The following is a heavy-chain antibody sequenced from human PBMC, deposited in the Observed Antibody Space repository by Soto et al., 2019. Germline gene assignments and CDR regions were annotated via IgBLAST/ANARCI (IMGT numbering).Heavy chain of an antibody. Sequence: QVQLVQSGAEVKKPGASVKVSCKASGYTFTSYGISWVRQAPGQGLEWMGWISAYNGNTNYAQKLQGRVTMTTDTTTNTAYKELRSLRSDDTAVYYCAREEYSYGDPFDYWGQGTLVTVSS. J-gene: IGHJ4*02. CDR3: AREEYSYGDPFDY. CDR1: GYTFTSYG. D-gene: IGHD5-18*01. CDR2: ISAYNGNT. V-gene: IGHV1-18*04.